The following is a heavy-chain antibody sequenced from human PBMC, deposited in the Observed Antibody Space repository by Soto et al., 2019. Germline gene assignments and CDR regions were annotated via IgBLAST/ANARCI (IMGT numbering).Heavy chain of an antibody. CDR2: IIPIFGTA. D-gene: IGHD3-3*01. Sequence: ASVKVSCKASGGTFSSYAISWVRQAPGQGLEWMGGIIPIFGTANYAQKFQGRVTITADKSTSTAYMELSSLRSEDTAVYYCARDAVRDSYNFFRFDYWGQGTLVTVSS. CDR3: ARDAVRDSYNFFRFDY. V-gene: IGHV1-69*06. J-gene: IGHJ4*02. CDR1: GGTFSSYA.